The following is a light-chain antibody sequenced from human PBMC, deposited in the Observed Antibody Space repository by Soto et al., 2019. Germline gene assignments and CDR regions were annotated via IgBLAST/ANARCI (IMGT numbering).Light chain of an antibody. CDR1: SIYVGYYDY. Sequence: QSALTQPPSASGFPGQSVTISCTGTSIYVGYYDYVSWYQHHPGKAPKLVIYEVTKRPSGVPDRVSASKSGNTASLTVSGLRAEDEADYYCSSYAGSNNFVFGSGTKLTVL. CDR3: SSYAGSNNFV. V-gene: IGLV2-8*01. CDR2: EVT. J-gene: IGLJ1*01.